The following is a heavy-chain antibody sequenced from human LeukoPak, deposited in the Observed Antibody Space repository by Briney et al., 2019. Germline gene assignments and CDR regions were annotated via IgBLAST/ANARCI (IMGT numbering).Heavy chain of an antibody. CDR2: IVHSGNT. V-gene: IGHV4-4*02. CDR3: ARFGSSTWYKGAFET. Sequence: SGTLSLTCGVSGGSITTTNFWSWVRQPPGKGLEWVGEIVHSGNTKYNPSLKSRVTISVDTSKNQFSLNLTSVTAADTAVYYCARFGSSTWYKGAFETWGQGTMVTVAS. J-gene: IGHJ3*02. D-gene: IGHD6-13*01. CDR1: GGSITTTNF.